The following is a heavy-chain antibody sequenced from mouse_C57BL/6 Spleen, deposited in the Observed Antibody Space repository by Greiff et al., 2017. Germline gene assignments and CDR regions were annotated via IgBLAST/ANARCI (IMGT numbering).Heavy chain of an antibody. D-gene: IGHD3-2*02. CDR1: GYAFSSSW. CDR3: ARELRLPSY. V-gene: IGHV1-82*01. CDR2: IYPGDGDT. Sequence: QVQLKESGPELVKPGASVKISCKASGYAFSSSWMNWVKQRPGKGLEWIGRIYPGDGDTNYNGKFKGKATLTADKSSSTAYMQLSSLTSEDSAVYFCARELRLPSYWGQGTLVTVSA. J-gene: IGHJ3*01.